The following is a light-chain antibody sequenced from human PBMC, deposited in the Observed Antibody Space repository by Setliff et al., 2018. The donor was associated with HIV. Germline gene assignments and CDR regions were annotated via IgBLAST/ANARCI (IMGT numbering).Light chain of an antibody. J-gene: IGLJ1*01. CDR3: SSYRSSDTGV. CDR1: SSDVGGYNY. CDR2: EVT. Sequence: QSALTQPASVSGSPGQSITISCTGTSSDVGGYNYVSWYQQHPGKAPKLIIYEVTNRPSGVSNRFSGSKSGNTASLTISGLQAEDEADYYCSSYRSSDTGVFGTGTKATV. V-gene: IGLV2-14*01.